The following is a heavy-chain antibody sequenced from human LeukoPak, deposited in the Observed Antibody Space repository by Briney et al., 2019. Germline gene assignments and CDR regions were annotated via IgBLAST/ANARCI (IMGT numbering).Heavy chain of an antibody. J-gene: IGHJ6*03. CDR2: IYYSGST. CDR3: ARGWLRVYYYYYMDV. Sequence: SETLSLTRTVSGGSISSYYWSWIRQPPGKGLEWIGYIYYSGSTNYNPSLKSRVTISVDTSKNQFSLKLSSVTAADTAVYYCARGWLRVYYYYYMDVWGKGTTVTVSS. D-gene: IGHD5-12*01. V-gene: IGHV4-59*01. CDR1: GGSISSYY.